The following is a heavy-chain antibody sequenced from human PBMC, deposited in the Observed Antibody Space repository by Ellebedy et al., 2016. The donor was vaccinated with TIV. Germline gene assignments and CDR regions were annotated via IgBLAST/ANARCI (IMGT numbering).Heavy chain of an antibody. CDR1: GGSISSYY. Sequence: SETLSLXXTVSGGSISSYYWSWIRQPLGKGLEWIGYIYYSGSTNYNPSLKSRVTISVDTSKNQFSLKLSSVTAADTAVYYCARVGYSGYDSRVIDYWGQGTLVTVSS. D-gene: IGHD5-12*01. CDR3: ARVGYSGYDSRVIDY. J-gene: IGHJ4*02. V-gene: IGHV4-59*12. CDR2: IYYSGST.